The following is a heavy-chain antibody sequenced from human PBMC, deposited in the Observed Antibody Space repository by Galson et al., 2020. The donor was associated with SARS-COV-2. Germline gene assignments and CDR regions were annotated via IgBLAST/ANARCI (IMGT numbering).Heavy chain of an antibody. V-gene: IGHV4-30-2*01. D-gene: IGHD4-17*01. J-gene: IGHJ3*02. CDR1: GTSISSGSYS. CDR3: ARLHYGEYAPEAFDI. Sequence: TLSLTCAVSGTSISSGSYSWNWIRQPPGKGLEWIGYISHSGGTYYNPSLKSRVTISRDRSKNQFSLRLSSVTAADTAVYYCARLHYGEYAPEAFDIWGPGTRVTVAS. CDR2: ISHSGGT.